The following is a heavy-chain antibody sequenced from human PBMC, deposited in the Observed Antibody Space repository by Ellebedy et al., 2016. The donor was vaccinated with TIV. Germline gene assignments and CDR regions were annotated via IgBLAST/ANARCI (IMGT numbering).Heavy chain of an antibody. CDR1: GDSISSYY. CDR2: IYYSGST. Sequence: MPGGSLRLSCTVSGDSISSYYWSWIRQPPGKGLEWIGYIYYSGSTNYNPSLKSRVTISVDTSKNQFSLKLSSVTAADTAVYCCARAYGGNPGFDYWGQGTLVTVSS. V-gene: IGHV4-59*01. J-gene: IGHJ4*02. D-gene: IGHD4-23*01. CDR3: ARAYGGNPGFDY.